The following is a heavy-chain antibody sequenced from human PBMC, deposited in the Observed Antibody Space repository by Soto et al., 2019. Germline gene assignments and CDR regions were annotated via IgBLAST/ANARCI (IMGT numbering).Heavy chain of an antibody. D-gene: IGHD3-22*01. J-gene: IGHJ6*02. Sequence: SEALSLRSTVYGGSIRSYYWRWIRQPPAEVLECIVYIYYSGSTNYNPSLKSRVTISVDTSKNQFSLKLSSVTAADTAVYYCARDRRYDSSGYYYPRGYGMDVWGQGTTVTVSS. CDR2: IYYSGST. CDR1: GGSIRSYY. V-gene: IGHV4-59*01. CDR3: ARDRRYDSSGYYYPRGYGMDV.